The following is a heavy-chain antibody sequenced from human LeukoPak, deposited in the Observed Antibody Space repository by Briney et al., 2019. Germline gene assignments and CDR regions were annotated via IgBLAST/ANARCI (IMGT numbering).Heavy chain of an antibody. J-gene: IGHJ1*01. Sequence: GGSVRVSCKPSNAFSNDGITWERPAPGQGRGWMGWIGSYSGNSEFAQKIQGRVTMTTAASSGTAYMLLTNLPPDDTAVYFCARDSSAFYGSEYFQHWGQGTLVTVSS. D-gene: IGHD2/OR15-2a*01. CDR3: ARDSSAFYGSEYFQH. CDR1: NAFSNDG. CDR2: IGSYSGNS. V-gene: IGHV1-18*01.